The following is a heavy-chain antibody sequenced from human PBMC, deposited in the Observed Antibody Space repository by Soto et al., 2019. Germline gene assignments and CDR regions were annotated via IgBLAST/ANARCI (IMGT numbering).Heavy chain of an antibody. D-gene: IGHD3-3*01. J-gene: IGHJ5*02. V-gene: IGHV4-4*02. CDR3: ARVLELDFWRGYVNTENWFDP. CDR2: TYHSGST. CDR1: GGAISRGNW. Sequence: QVQLQEAGPGLVTPSGTLSLTCAVSGGAISRGNWWSWVRPPPAKGLEGIAATYHSGSTNYNPSLKSRFTISVDKSKNQFSLTLSSVTAADTAVYYCARVLELDFWRGYVNTENWFDPWGQGTLLTVSS.